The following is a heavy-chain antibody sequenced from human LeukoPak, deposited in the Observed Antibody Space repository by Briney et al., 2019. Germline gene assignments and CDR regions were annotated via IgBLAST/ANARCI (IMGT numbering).Heavy chain of an antibody. CDR2: INHSGST. V-gene: IGHV4-34*01. D-gene: IGHD3-16*01. CDR3: ASTSPNFGGPCYFDY. Sequence: SETLSLTCAVYGGSFSGYYWSWIRQPPGKGLEWIGEINHSGSTNYNPSLKSRVTISVDTSRNQSSLKLSSVTAADTAVYYCASTSPNFGGPCYFDYWGQGTLVTVSS. CDR1: GGSFSGYY. J-gene: IGHJ4*02.